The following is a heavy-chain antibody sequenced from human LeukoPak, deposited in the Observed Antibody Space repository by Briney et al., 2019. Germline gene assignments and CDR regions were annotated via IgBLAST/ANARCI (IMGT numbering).Heavy chain of an antibody. V-gene: IGHV1-8*02. Sequence: ASVKVSCKASGGTFSSYAINWVRQATGQGLEWMGWMNPNSGNTGYAQKFQGRVTMTRNTSISTAYMELSSLRSEDTAVYYCATSRIYCSGGSCPGSFDYWGQGTLVTVSS. CDR3: ATSRIYCSGGSCPGSFDY. J-gene: IGHJ4*02. CDR2: MNPNSGNT. D-gene: IGHD2-15*01. CDR1: GGTFSSYA.